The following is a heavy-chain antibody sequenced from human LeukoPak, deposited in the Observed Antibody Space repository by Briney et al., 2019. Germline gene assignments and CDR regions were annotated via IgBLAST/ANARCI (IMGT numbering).Heavy chain of an antibody. Sequence: SQTLSLTCTVSGGSISSGSYYWSWIRQPAGTGLEWIGRIYTSGSTNYNPSLKSRVTISVDTSKNQFSLKLSSVTAADTAVYYCARDGHNWNDDGMDVWGQGTTVSVSS. D-gene: IGHD1-20*01. CDR2: IYTSGST. J-gene: IGHJ6*02. CDR3: ARDGHNWNDDGMDV. V-gene: IGHV4-61*02. CDR1: GGSISSGSYY.